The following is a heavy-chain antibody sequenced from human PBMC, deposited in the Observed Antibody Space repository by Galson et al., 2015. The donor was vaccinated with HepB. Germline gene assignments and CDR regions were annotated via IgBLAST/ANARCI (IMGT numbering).Heavy chain of an antibody. CDR2: INTNTGNP. V-gene: IGHV7-4-1*02. CDR1: GYTFTSYA. J-gene: IGHJ6*03. CDR3: ARQLVLSEYYYYYYYMDV. D-gene: IGHD6-6*01. Sequence: SVKVSCKASGYTFTSYAMNWVRQAPGQGLEWMGWINTNTGNPTYAQGFTGRFVFSLDTSVSTAYLQISSLKAEDTAVYYCARQLVLSEYYYYYYYMDVWGKGTTVTVSS.